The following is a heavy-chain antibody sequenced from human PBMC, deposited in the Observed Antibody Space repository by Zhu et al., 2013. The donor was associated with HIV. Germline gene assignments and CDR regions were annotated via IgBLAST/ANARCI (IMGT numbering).Heavy chain of an antibody. J-gene: IGHJ6*02. CDR1: GGTFSSYA. CDR3: ARSVGATYALYYYYGMDV. D-gene: IGHD1-26*01. V-gene: IGHV1-69*01. CDR2: IIPIFGTA. Sequence: QVQLVQSGAEVKKPGSSVKVSCKASGGTFSSYAISWVRQAPGQGLEWMGGIIPIFGTANYAQKFQGRVTITADESTSTAYMELSSLRSEDTAVYYCARSVGATYALYYYYGMDVWGQGTTVTVSS.